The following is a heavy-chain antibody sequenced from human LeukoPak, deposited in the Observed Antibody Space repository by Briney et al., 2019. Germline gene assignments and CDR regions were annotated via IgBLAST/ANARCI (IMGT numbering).Heavy chain of an antibody. Sequence: GGSLRLSCAASGFTFSSYWMHWVRHAPGKGLVWVSRINSDGSSTSYADSVKGRFTISRDNAKNTLYLQMNSLRAEDTAVYYCASGTRFGELFSWFDPWGQGTLVTVSS. CDR2: INSDGSST. CDR1: GFTFSSYW. V-gene: IGHV3-74*01. J-gene: IGHJ5*02. CDR3: ASGTRFGELFSWFDP. D-gene: IGHD3-10*02.